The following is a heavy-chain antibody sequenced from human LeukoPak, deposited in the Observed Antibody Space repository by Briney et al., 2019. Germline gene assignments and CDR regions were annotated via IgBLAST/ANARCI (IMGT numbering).Heavy chain of an antibody. CDR1: GYTFISYG. V-gene: IGHV1-18*01. J-gene: IGHJ4*02. CDR2: ISAYNGNT. Sequence: ASVTVSCKASGYTFISYGISWVRQAPGQGLEWMGWISAYNGNTNYAQKLQGRVTMTTDTSTSTAYMELRSLRSDDTAVYYCARAHMTTVTDNFDYWGQGTLVTVSS. CDR3: ARAHMTTVTDNFDY. D-gene: IGHD4-17*01.